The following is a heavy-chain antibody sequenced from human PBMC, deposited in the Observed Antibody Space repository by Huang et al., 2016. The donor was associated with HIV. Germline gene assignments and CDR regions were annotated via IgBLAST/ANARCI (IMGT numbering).Heavy chain of an antibody. D-gene: IGHD2-21*01. J-gene: IGHJ2*01. CDR3: ARDLGGGESTGYFDL. V-gene: IGHV3-72*01. CDR1: GFRLNEFY. CDR2: SRNKVNSYPT. Sequence: EVQLVQTGGALVQPGVSLRISCAASGFRLNEFYMDWVRQAPGKGLEWVGRSRNKVNSYPTDYAASVKGRVIISRGDSQNSLYLQMSSLRVDDTAIYYCARDLGGGESTGYFDLWGRGTQVTVSS.